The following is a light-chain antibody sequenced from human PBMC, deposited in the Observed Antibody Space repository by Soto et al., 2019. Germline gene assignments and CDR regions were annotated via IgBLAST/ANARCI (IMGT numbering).Light chain of an antibody. CDR3: QQYNNWPPT. V-gene: IGKV3-15*01. CDR2: GAS. J-gene: IGKJ1*01. Sequence: EIVMTQSPVTLSVSPGERATLSCRASQSVSSNLAWYQQKPGQAPRLLIYGASTRATDIPARFSGSGSGTEFTLNISSLQSEDFAIYYCQQYNNWPPTFGQGTRVEIK. CDR1: QSVSSN.